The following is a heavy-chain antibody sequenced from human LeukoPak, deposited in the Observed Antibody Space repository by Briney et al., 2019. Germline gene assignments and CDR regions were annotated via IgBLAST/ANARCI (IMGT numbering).Heavy chain of an antibody. V-gene: IGHV3-23*01. CDR1: GFTFSSYA. CDR2: ISGSGSTT. CDR3: ARVPYDSSVGWRDINWFDP. D-gene: IGHD3-22*01. J-gene: IGHJ5*02. Sequence: PGGSLRLSCAASGFTFSSYAMSWVRQAPGKGLEWVSAISGSGSTTYYADSVKGRFTISRDNSKNTLYLQMNSLRAEDTAVYYCARVPYDSSVGWRDINWFDPWGQGTLVTVSS.